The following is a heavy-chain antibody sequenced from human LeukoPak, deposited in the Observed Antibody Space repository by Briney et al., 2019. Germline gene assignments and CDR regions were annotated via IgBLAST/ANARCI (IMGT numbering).Heavy chain of an antibody. V-gene: IGHV3-48*01. D-gene: IGHD2-15*01. CDR1: GFTFSNYS. CDR2: ISSSTTI. J-gene: IGHJ4*02. Sequence: PGGSLRLSCAASGFTFSNYSMNWVRQAPGKGLEWVSYISSSTTIYYADSVKGRFTISRDNSKNTLYLQMNTLKTEDSAVYYCVREGDDHTPGSYSFDFWGQGTLVTVSS. CDR3: VREGDDHTPGSYSFDF.